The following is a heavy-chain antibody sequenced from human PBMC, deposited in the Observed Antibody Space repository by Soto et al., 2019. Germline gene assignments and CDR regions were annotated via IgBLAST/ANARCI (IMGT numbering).Heavy chain of an antibody. CDR2: IYYSGST. CDR3: ARNSITGTTWYFDY. D-gene: IGHD1-7*01. CDR1: GGSISSYY. V-gene: IGHV4-59*01. Sequence: PSETLSLTCTVSGGSISSYYWSWIRQPPGKGLEWIGYIYYSGSTNYNPSLKSRVTISVDTSKNQFSLKLSSVTAADTAVYYCARNSITGTTWYFDYWGQGTLVTVSS. J-gene: IGHJ4*02.